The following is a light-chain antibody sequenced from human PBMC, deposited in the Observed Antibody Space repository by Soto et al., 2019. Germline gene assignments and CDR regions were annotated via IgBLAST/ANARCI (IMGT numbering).Light chain of an antibody. V-gene: IGKV1-39*01. CDR2: AAS. Sequence: DIQMTQSPSYLSTSVGDIVTITCRASQSISSYLNWYQQKPGKAPKLLIYAASSLQSGVPSRFSGSGSGTDFTLTISSLQPEDIATYYCLQRCSTPSILGEVNKLEIK. J-gene: IGKJ2*01. CDR3: LQRCSTPSI. CDR1: QSISSY.